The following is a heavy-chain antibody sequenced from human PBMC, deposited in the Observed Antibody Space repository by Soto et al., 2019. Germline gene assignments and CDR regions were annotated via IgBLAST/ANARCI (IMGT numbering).Heavy chain of an antibody. Sequence: EFLKMACKGSGYSFTSYWISWVRQIPGKGLEWMGRIDPSDSYTNYSPSFQGHVTISADKSISTAYLQWSSLKASDTAMYYCASQNYGSGSYSAAALRYWGQGTLVTVSS. D-gene: IGHD3-10*01. CDR3: ASQNYGSGSYSAAALRY. V-gene: IGHV5-10-1*01. CDR2: IDPSDSYT. CDR1: GYSFTSYW. J-gene: IGHJ4*02.